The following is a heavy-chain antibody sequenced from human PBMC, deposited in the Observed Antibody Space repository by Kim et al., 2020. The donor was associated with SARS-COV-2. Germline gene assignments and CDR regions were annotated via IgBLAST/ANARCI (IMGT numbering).Heavy chain of an antibody. V-gene: IGHV3-9*01. CDR2: ISWNSGTI. Sequence: GGSLRLSCAASGFTFDDYGMHWVRQVPGKGLEWVSGISWNSGTIAYADSVRGRFTISRDNAKNSLYLQMNSLRAEDTALYYCAKGRKYQLLNTIDYWGQGTLVTVSS. CDR3: AKGRKYQLLNTIDY. J-gene: IGHJ4*02. CDR1: GFTFDDYG. D-gene: IGHD2-2*01.